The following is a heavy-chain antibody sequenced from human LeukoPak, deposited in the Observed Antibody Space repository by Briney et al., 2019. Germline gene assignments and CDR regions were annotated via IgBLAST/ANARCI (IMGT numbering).Heavy chain of an antibody. CDR2: IYHSGST. J-gene: IGHJ4*02. CDR1: GYSISSGYY. Sequence: SETLSLTCTVSGYSISSGYYWGWIRQPPGKGLEWIGSIYHSGSTYYNPSLKSRVTISVDTSKNQFSLKLSSVTAADTAVYYCAREGYYYGSGSYAYGTPTAGYDYWGQGTLVTVSS. V-gene: IGHV4-38-2*02. D-gene: IGHD3-10*01. CDR3: AREGYYYGSGSYAYGTPTAGYDY.